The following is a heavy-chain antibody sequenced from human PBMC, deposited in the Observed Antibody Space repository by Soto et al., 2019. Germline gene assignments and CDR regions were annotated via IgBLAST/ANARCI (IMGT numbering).Heavy chain of an antibody. CDR2: IYSGGRT. D-gene: IGHD1-26*01. V-gene: IGHV3-53*01. CDR1: GFSVTNSY. CDR3: ARTIVAATKYNWFDL. J-gene: IGHJ5*02. Sequence: EVLLEESGGGLIQPGGSLRLSCVASGFSVTNSYLTWVRQAAGKGLEWISTIYSGGRTYYADPVKGRFTISRDNSNNTLFLQMNSLRGEDTAIYYCARTIVAATKYNWFDLWGQGTLVTVSS.